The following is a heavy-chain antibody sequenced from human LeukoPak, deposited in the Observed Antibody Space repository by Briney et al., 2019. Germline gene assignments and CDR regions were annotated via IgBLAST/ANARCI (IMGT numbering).Heavy chain of an antibody. CDR3: ARDSFGHDNDFDY. D-gene: IGHD3-10*01. CDR2: INSNRGGT. V-gene: IGHV1-2*02. CDR1: GYTFTNYF. Sequence: ASVKVSCKASGYTFTNYFLHWLRQAPGQGLEWMGWINSNRGGTHYAQKFQGRVTMTRDTSINTAYMELSRLRSDDTAVYYCARDSFGHDNDFDYWGQGTLVTVSS. J-gene: IGHJ4*02.